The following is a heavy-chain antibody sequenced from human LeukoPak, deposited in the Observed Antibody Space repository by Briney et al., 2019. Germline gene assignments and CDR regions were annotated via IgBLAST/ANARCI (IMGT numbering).Heavy chain of an antibody. V-gene: IGHV3-74*01. CDR3: ARGISEAGTDY. CDR1: GFTFSGYW. D-gene: IGHD6-13*01. Sequence: PGGSLRLSCAASGFTFSGYWMNWVRQVPGKVPMWVSHITSDGSGTGDADSVRGRFTISRDNAKNTLYLQMNSLRAEDTAVYYCARGISEAGTDYWGQGTLVTVSS. CDR2: ITSDGSGT. J-gene: IGHJ4*02.